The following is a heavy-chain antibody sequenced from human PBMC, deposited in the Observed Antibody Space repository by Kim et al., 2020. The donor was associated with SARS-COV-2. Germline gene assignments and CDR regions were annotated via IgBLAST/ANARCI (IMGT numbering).Heavy chain of an antibody. Sequence: NPSLKSRVTISVDTSKNQFSLKLSSVTAADTAVYYCARGRYYDSSGYYYYWGQGTLVTVSS. CDR3: ARGRYYDSSGYYYY. J-gene: IGHJ4*02. V-gene: IGHV4-34*01. D-gene: IGHD3-22*01.